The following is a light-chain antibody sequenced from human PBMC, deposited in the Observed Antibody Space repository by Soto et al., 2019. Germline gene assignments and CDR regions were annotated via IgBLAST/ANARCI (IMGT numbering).Light chain of an antibody. J-gene: IGKJ5*01. Sequence: DIQMTQSPSTLSGSLGDRVTITCRASQTIISWLSCYQHKPGKAPKLLNYKASTLKSGVPSRFSGSGSGTEFPLTISSLQPYDFATYYCQQFNNYPHTFGQGTRLEIK. CDR1: QTIISW. CDR3: QQFNNYPHT. CDR2: KAS. V-gene: IGKV1-5*03.